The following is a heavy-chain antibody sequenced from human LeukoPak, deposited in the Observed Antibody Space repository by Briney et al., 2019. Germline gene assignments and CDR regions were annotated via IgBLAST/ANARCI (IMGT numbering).Heavy chain of an antibody. CDR3: AKGELGYCSSASCYLVY. D-gene: IGHD2-2*01. J-gene: IGHJ4*02. Sequence: GGSLRLSCAASGFTFSSYTMSWVRQGPGKGLEWVSSISGSSDITYYADSVKGRFTISRDNSKNTLYLQINSLRAEDTAVYYRAKGELGYCSSASCYLVYWGQGTLVAVSS. CDR1: GFTFSSYT. V-gene: IGHV3-23*01. CDR2: ISGSSDIT.